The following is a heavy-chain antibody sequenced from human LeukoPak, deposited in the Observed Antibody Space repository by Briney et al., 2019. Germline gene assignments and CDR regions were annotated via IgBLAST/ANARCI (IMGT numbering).Heavy chain of an antibody. CDR3: ARERSAAGTYYYYGMDV. V-gene: IGHV4-59*01. CDR2: IYYSGST. CDR1: GGSISSYY. Sequence: SETPSLTCTVSGGSISSYYWSWIRQPPGKGLEWIGYIYYSGSTNYNPSLKSRVTISVDTSKNQFSLKLSSVTAADTAVYYCARERSAAGTYYYYGMDVWGQGTTVTVSS. D-gene: IGHD6-13*01. J-gene: IGHJ6*02.